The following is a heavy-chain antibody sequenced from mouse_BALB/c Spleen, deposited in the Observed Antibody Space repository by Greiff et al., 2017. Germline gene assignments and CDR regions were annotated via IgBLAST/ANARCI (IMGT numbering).Heavy chain of an antibody. J-gene: IGHJ1*01. CDR2: ISSGGGST. Sequence: EVQLVESGGGLVKPGGSLKLSCAASGFAFSSYDMSWVRQTPEKRLEWVAYISSGGGSTYYPDTVKGRFTISRDNAKNTLYLQMSSLKSEDTAMYYCARHGQYGSSHWYFDVWGAGTTVTVSS. V-gene: IGHV5-12-1*01. CDR3: ARHGQYGSSHWYFDV. D-gene: IGHD1-1*01. CDR1: GFAFSSYD.